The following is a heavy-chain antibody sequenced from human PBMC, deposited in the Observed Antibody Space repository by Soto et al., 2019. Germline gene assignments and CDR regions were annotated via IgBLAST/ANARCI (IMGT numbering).Heavy chain of an antibody. V-gene: IGHV1-2*04. CDR3: AGEGAHSSGWHHKWDGYYYYYGMDV. D-gene: IGHD6-19*01. Sequence: ASVNVSCKASGYTFTGYYMHWVRQAPGQGLEWMGWISPNSGGTHYAQKFQGWVTMTRDTSISTAYMELSRLRSDDTAVYYCAGEGAHSSGWHHKWDGYYYYYGMDVWGKGTTVTVSS. CDR1: GYTFTGYY. J-gene: IGHJ6*04. CDR2: ISPNSGGT.